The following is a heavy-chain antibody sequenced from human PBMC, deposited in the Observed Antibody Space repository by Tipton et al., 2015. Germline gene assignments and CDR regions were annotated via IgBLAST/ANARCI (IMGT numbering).Heavy chain of an antibody. CDR1: GFTFSSYW. CDR3: ARDVNGGYYDV. J-gene: IGHJ3*01. CDR2: IKNDGSNK. D-gene: IGHD3-10*01. V-gene: IGHV3-7*01. Sequence: SLRLSCAASGFTFSSYWMSWARQTPGKGLEWYGQIKNDGSNKYYLDSMEGRFSISRDNAKNSLYLQMNTLRAEDTGVYYCARDVNGGYYDVWGQGTTVTVSP.